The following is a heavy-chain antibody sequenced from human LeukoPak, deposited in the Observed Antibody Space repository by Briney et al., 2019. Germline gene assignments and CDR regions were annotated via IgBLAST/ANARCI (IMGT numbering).Heavy chain of an antibody. CDR2: IYYSGST. J-gene: IGHJ4*02. D-gene: IGHD6-13*01. CDR3: ARQVWRVAAAAKGYYFDY. CDR1: GGSISSYY. Sequence: SETLSLTCTVSGGSISSYYWSWIRQPPGRGLEWIGYIYYSGSTNYNPSLKSRVTISVDTSKNQFSLKLSSVTAADTAVYYCARQVWRVAAAAKGYYFDYWGQGTLVTVSS. V-gene: IGHV4-59*01.